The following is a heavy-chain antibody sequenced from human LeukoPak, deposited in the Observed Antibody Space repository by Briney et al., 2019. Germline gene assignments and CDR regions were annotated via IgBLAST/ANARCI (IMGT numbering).Heavy chain of an antibody. CDR3: AKSHRDIVVVVAADFDY. V-gene: IGHV3-23*01. CDR2: ISGSGVTT. Sequence: GGSLRLSCAASEFTFSSYAMSWVRQAPGKGLEWVSGISGSGVTTYYADSVKGRFTISRDNSKNTLYLQMNSLRAEDTAIYYCAKSHRDIVVVVAADFDYWGQGTLVSVSS. J-gene: IGHJ4*02. D-gene: IGHD2-15*01. CDR1: EFTFSSYA.